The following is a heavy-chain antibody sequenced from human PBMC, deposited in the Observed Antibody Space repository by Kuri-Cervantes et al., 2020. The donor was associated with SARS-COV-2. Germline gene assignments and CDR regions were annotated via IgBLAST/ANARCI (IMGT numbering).Heavy chain of an antibody. D-gene: IGHD2-15*01. CDR1: GFTFSSYA. Sequence: SLKISCAASGFTFSSYAMHWVRQAPGKGLEWVAVISYDGSNKYYADSVKGRFTTSRDNSKNTLYLQMNSLRAEDTAVYYCARPQGYCSGGSCPDAFDIWGQGTMVTVSS. V-gene: IGHV3-30-3*01. J-gene: IGHJ3*02. CDR2: ISYDGSNK. CDR3: ARPQGYCSGGSCPDAFDI.